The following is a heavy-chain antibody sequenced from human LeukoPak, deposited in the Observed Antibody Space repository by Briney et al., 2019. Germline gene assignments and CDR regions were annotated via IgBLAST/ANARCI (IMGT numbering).Heavy chain of an antibody. CDR3: AGTRMVRGVIITPFDY. V-gene: IGHV3-48*03. Sequence: GGSLRLSCAASGFTFSSYAMSWVRQAPGKGLEWVSYISSSGNTIYYADSVKGRFTISRDNAKSSLYLQMNSLRAEDTAVYYCAGTRMVRGVIITPFDYWGQGTLVTVSS. D-gene: IGHD3-10*01. CDR1: GFTFSSYA. CDR2: ISSSGNTI. J-gene: IGHJ4*02.